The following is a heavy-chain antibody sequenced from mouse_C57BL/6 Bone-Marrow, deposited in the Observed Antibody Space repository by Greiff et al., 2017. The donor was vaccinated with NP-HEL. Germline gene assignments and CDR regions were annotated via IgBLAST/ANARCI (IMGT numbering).Heavy chain of an antibody. D-gene: IGHD2-5*01. CDR3: ASPNYSNYAMDY. V-gene: IGHV1-19*01. CDR1: GYTFTDYY. CDR2: INPDNGGT. J-gene: IGHJ4*01. Sequence: EVQLQQSGPVLVKPGASVKMSCKASGYTFTDYYMNWVKQSHGKSLEWIGVINPDNGGTSYNHKLKGNATLTVYQSSSTAYMELNSLTSEDSAVYYCASPNYSNYAMDYWGQGTSVTVST.